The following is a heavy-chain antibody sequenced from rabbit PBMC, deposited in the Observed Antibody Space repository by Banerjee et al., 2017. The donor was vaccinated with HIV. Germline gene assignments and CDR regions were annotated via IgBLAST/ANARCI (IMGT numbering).Heavy chain of an antibody. CDR2: INTGSRNA. CDR1: GFSFSNIYY. Sequence: QEQVEESGGDLVKPEGSLTLTCTASGFSFSNIYYMCWVRQAPGKGLEWIGCINTGSRNAYYASWVISRFTISKTSSTTVTLQMTSLTAADTATYFCARDLAGAIGWNFGLWGPGTLVT. D-gene: IGHD4-1*01. J-gene: IGHJ4*01. V-gene: IGHV1S45*01. CDR3: ARDLAGAIGWNFGL.